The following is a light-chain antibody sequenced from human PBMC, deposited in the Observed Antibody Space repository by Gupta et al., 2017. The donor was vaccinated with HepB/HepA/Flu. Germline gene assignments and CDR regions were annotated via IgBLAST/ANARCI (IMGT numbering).Light chain of an antibody. CDR3: QQLNSYPL. CDR1: QGIYSY. Sequence: DIHLTQSPSFLSASVGDRVTISCWASQGIYSYLAWYQQKPGKAPKLLIYAASTLQSGVPSRFSGSGSGTEFTLTINSLQPEDFATYYCQQLNSYPLFGGGTKVEIK. CDR2: AAS. J-gene: IGKJ4*01. V-gene: IGKV1-9*01.